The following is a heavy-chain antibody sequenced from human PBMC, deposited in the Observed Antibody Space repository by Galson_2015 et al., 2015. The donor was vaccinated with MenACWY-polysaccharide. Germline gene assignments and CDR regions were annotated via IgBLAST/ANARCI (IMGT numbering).Heavy chain of an antibody. CDR2: ISGSGGST. J-gene: IGHJ6*02. CDR3: AKDQGDYDLWSGYLDYYYYGMDV. D-gene: IGHD3-3*01. Sequence: SLRLSCAASGFTFSSYAMSWVRQAPGKGLEWVSAISGSGGSTYYADSVKGRFTISRDNSKNTLYLQMNSLRAEDTAVYYCAKDQGDYDLWSGYLDYYYYGMDVWGQGTTVTVSS. CDR1: GFTFSSYA. V-gene: IGHV3-23*01.